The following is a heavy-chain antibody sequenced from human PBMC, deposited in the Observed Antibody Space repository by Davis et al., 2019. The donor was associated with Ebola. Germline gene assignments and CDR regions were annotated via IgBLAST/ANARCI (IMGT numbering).Heavy chain of an antibody. CDR2: ISSSSSYI. CDR3: ARGGIAARYYYYYGMDV. V-gene: IGHV3-21*01. CDR1: GFTFSSYS. D-gene: IGHD6-6*01. Sequence: GGSLRLSCAASGFTFSSYSMNWVRQAPGKGLEWVSSISSSSSYIYYADSVKGRFTISRDNAKNSLYLQMNSLRAEDTAVYYCARGGIAARYYYYYGMDVWGQGTTVTVSS. J-gene: IGHJ6*02.